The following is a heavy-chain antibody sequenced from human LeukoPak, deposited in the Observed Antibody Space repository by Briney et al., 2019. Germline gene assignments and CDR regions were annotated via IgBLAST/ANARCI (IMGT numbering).Heavy chain of an antibody. CDR1: GFTFSTYS. D-gene: IGHD6-13*01. CDR2: ISGSNSYI. Sequence: PGGSLRLSCAASGFTFSTYSMNWVRQAPGKGLEWVSSISGSNSYIYYADSVKGRFTISRDNAKNSLYLQMNSLRAEDTAVYYCARVDSSWPLYYFDYWGQGTLVTVSS. J-gene: IGHJ4*02. CDR3: ARVDSSWPLYYFDY. V-gene: IGHV3-21*01.